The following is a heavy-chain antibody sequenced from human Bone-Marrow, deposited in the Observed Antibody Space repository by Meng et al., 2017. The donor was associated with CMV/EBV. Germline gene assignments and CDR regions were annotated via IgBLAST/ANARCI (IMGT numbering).Heavy chain of an antibody. D-gene: IGHD2-15*01. V-gene: IGHV3-30-3*01. Sequence: FAFRNYSFHWVRQAPDKGLEWVAVVSYNGDSKYYADSVKGRITISRDNSKNTVHLQMNSLRTEDTALYYCARGRDCDGGTCDFAIDHWGQGILVTVSS. CDR1: FAFRNYS. CDR3: ARGRDCDGGTCDFAIDH. J-gene: IGHJ4*02. CDR2: VSYNGDSK.